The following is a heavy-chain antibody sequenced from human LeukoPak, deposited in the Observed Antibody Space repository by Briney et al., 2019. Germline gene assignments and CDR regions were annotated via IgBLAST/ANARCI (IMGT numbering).Heavy chain of an antibody. Sequence: PGGSLRLSCAASGFTLSSYSMNWVRQAPGKGLEWVSYISSSSSTKTYAGSVVGRFTISRDSAKNSLYLQMNSLRAEDTAVYYCARESVSLDYWGQGTLVTVSS. CDR1: GFTLSSYS. V-gene: IGHV3-48*01. J-gene: IGHJ4*02. CDR3: ARESVSLDY. D-gene: IGHD2-8*01. CDR2: ISSSSSTK.